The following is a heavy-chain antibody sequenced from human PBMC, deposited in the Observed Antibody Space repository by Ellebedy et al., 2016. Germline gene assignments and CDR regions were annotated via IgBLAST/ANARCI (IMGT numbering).Heavy chain of an antibody. J-gene: IGHJ4*02. D-gene: IGHD5-18*01. CDR2: IIPIVGIA. CDR1: GGTFSSYA. CDR3: ARAEDTAVVFDY. V-gene: IGHV1-69*04. Sequence: ASVKVSCKASGGTFSSYAISWVRQAPGQGLEWMGRIIPIVGIAIYAQKFQGRVTIIADKSTSTAYMELSSLRSEDTGVYYCARAEDTAVVFDYWGQGTLVTVSS.